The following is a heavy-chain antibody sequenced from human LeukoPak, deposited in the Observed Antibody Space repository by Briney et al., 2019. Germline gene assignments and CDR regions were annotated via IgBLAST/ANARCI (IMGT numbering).Heavy chain of an antibody. Sequence: PGRSLRLSCAASGSTFSSYGMHWARQAPGKGLEWVAVIWYDGSNKYCADSVKGRFTISRDNSKNTLYLQMNSLRAEDTAVYYCAREGYYDSSASFDYWGQGTLVTVSS. CDR3: AREGYYDSSASFDY. CDR2: IWYDGSNK. V-gene: IGHV3-33*01. J-gene: IGHJ4*02. CDR1: GSTFSSYG. D-gene: IGHD3-22*01.